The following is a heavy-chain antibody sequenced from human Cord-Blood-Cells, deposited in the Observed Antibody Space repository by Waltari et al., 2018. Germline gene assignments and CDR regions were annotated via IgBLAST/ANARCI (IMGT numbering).Heavy chain of an antibody. D-gene: IGHD1-26*01. CDR3: ARHMGYSGSYYYFDY. CDR2: INHSGST. Sequence: QVQLQQWGAGLLKPSETLSLTCAVYGGSFSGYYWSWIRQPPGKGLEWIGEINHSGSTNYNPARKVRVTISVDTSKNQFSLKRSSVAAADTAVYYCARHMGYSGSYYYFDYWGQGTLVTVSS. V-gene: IGHV4-34*01. CDR1: GGSFSGYY. J-gene: IGHJ4*02.